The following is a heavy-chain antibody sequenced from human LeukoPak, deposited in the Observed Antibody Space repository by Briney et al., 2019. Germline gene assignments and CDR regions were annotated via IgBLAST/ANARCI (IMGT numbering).Heavy chain of an antibody. J-gene: IGHJ4*02. CDR1: GYTFTNYW. CDR2: IYPGDSDT. V-gene: IGHV5-51*01. CDR3: ARTKDIHVVAPIGY. Sequence: RGESLKISCEGSGYTFTNYWIVWVRQVPGKGLEWMGIIYPGDSDTRYSPSFQGQVTISADKSISTADLQWSSLKASDTAMYYCARTKDIHVVAPIGYWGQGTLVTVSS. D-gene: IGHD2-15*01.